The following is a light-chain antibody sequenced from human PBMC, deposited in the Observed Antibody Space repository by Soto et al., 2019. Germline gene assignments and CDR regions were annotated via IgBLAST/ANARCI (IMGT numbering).Light chain of an antibody. CDR3: QQYNSYWT. V-gene: IGKV1-5*03. CDR2: KAS. CDR1: QSISSW. Sequence: DIQMTRSPSSLSASVGDRVTITCRASQSISSWLAWYQQKPGKAPKLLIYKASSLESGVPSRFSGSGSETEFTLTISSLQPDDFATYYCQQYNSYWTFGQGTKVDIK. J-gene: IGKJ1*01.